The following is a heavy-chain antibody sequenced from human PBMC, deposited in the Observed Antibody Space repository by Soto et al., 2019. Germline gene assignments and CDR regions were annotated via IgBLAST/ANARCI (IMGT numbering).Heavy chain of an antibody. V-gene: IGHV3-23*01. CDR1: GVTFSKYA. CDR2: LSGSGGTT. J-gene: IGHJ4*02. D-gene: IGHD3-10*01. CDR3: AKQRADYGSAADTFSFDS. Sequence: GGSLRLSCTVSGVTFSKYAMNWVPQAPGKGLAWVSSLSGSGGTTYYAHSVKGRFIISRDNSKNTLYLLMNSLRAEDTALYYCAKQRADYGSAADTFSFDSWGQGALGTVSS.